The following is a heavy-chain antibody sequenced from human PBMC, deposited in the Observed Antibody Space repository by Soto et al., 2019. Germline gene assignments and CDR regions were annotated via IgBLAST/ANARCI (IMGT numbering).Heavy chain of an antibody. Sequence: QVQLVQPGGEVKEPGASVKISCKASGYIFSNYGISWVRQAPGQGLEWMAWISAYNGKTYYAQKVQDRVTVTTDTSTSTGYMEVRSLRSDDTAVYYCATITRLPAAYWLPYWFDLWGQGTLVTVSS. J-gene: IGHJ5*02. D-gene: IGHD2-2*01. CDR1: GYIFSNYG. CDR3: ATITRLPAAYWLPYWFDL. CDR2: ISAYNGKT. V-gene: IGHV1-18*01.